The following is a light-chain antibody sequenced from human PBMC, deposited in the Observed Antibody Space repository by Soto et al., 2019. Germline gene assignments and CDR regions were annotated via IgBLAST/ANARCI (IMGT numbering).Light chain of an antibody. CDR2: AAS. CDR1: QGISSY. J-gene: IGKJ3*01. V-gene: IGKV1-9*01. CDR3: QQLNSYPIFT. Sequence: DIQLTQSPSFLSASVGDRVTITCRASQGISSYLAWYQQKPGKAPKLLIYAASTLQSGVPSRFSGSGSGTEFTLTIRSLQPEDFATYYCQQLNSYPIFTFGPGTKVDIK.